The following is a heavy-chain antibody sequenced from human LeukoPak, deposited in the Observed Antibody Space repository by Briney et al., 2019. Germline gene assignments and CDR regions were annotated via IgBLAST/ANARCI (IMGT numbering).Heavy chain of an antibody. V-gene: IGHV3-21*01. CDR1: GFTFSSYS. J-gene: IGHJ4*02. CDR3: AKETQLVHDY. CDR2: ISSSSYI. Sequence: GGSLRLSGAASGFTFSSYSMNWVRQAPGKGLEWVSSISSSSYIYYADSVKGRFTISRDNAKNSLYLQMNSLRAEDTAVYYCAKETQLVHDYWGQGTLVTVSS. D-gene: IGHD6-6*01.